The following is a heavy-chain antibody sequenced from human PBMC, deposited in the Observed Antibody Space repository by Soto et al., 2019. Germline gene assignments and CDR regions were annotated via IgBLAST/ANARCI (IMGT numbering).Heavy chain of an antibody. J-gene: IGHJ5*02. CDR1: GYSFTSYW. CDR2: IYPGDSDT. D-gene: IGHD1-1*01. V-gene: IGHV5-51*01. Sequence: PGESLKISCKGSGYSFTSYWIGWVRQMPGKGLEWMGIIYPGDSDTRYSPSFQGQVTISADKSISTAYLQWSSLKASDTAMYYCARELEGANINHLQLGFDPWGQGTLVTVSS. CDR3: ARELEGANINHLQLGFDP.